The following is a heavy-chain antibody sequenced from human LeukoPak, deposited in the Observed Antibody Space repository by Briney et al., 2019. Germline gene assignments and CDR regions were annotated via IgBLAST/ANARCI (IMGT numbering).Heavy chain of an antibody. D-gene: IGHD4/OR15-4a*01. CDR3: ARRAGAYSHPYDY. Sequence: GGSLRLSCAASGFTFSVYYMSWIRQAPGKGLEWVSFIYSDNTHYSDSVKGRFTISRDNSKNTLYLQMNSLRAEDTAVYYCARRAGAYSHPYDYWGQGTLVTVSS. J-gene: IGHJ4*02. CDR1: GFTFSVYY. CDR2: IYSDNT. V-gene: IGHV3-53*01.